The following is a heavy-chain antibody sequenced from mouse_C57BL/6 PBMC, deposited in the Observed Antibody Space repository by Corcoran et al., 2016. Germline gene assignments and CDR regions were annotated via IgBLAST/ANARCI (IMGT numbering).Heavy chain of an antibody. J-gene: IGHJ2*01. CDR2: INPNNGGT. Sequence: EVQLQQSGPELVKPGASVKISCKASGYTFIDYYMNWVKQSHGKSLEWIGDINPNNGGTSYNQKFKGKATLTVDKSSSTAYMELRSLTSEDSAVYYCAREGWLLGYFDYWGQGTTLTVSS. CDR1: GYTFIDYY. CDR3: AREGWLLGYFDY. D-gene: IGHD2-3*01. V-gene: IGHV1-26*01.